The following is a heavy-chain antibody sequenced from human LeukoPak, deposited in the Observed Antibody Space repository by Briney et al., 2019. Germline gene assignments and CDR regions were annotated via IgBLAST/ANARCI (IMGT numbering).Heavy chain of an antibody. V-gene: IGHV3-21*01. CDR3: ARGPYSSGWYLFSSLDY. CDR1: GFTFSSYS. D-gene: IGHD6-19*01. Sequence: PGGSLRLSCAASGFTFSSYSMNWVRQAPGKGLEWVSSISSSSSSVYYADSVKGRFAISRDNAKNSLYLQMNSLRAEDTAVYYCARGPYSSGWYLFSSLDYWGQGTLVTVSS. J-gene: IGHJ4*02. CDR2: ISSSSSSV.